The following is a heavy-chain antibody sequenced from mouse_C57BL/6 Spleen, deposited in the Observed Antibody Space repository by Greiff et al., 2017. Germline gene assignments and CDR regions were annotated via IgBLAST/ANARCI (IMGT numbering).Heavy chain of an antibody. V-gene: IGHV1-62-2*01. CDR3: YSHEELGSSGPFAY. CDR2: FDPGSGSI. CDR1: GYTFTEYT. Sequence: VQLQQSGAELVKPGASVKLSCKASGYTFTEYTIPWVQQRSGQGLEWIGWFDPGSGSINYNEKFKDKDTLTTDNSSSTVYMELSRMTSEDSADYFWYSHEELGSSGPFAYWGQGTLVTVSA. D-gene: IGHD3-2*02. J-gene: IGHJ3*01.